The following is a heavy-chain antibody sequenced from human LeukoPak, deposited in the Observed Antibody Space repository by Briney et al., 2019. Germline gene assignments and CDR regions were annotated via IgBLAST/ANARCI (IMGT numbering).Heavy chain of an antibody. CDR3: ARGNGWYEP. CDR2: MFYTGDA. J-gene: IGHJ5*02. CDR1: GXSMTGHF. Sequence: SETLSLTCSVSGXSMTGHFGSWIRQPPGKGLEWIGYMFYTGDANYNSSLKSRVTMSVDTSKRQFSLNLTSVTAADTAVYHCARGNGWYEPWGQGTLVTVSS. D-gene: IGHD2-8*01. V-gene: IGHV4-59*11.